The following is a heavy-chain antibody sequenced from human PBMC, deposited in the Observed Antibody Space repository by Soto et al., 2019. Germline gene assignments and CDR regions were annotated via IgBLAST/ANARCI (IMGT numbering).Heavy chain of an antibody. CDR1: GGSMNPYY. CDR2: VSYSGST. J-gene: IGHJ6*03. V-gene: IGHV4-59*08. Sequence: QVQPRESGPGLVKPSETLSLTCAVSGGSMNPYYWTWIRQPPGKGLEWIGFVSYSGSTSYNPSLRSRVTISVDTSKNEFSLNLKSVTAADTAVYYCARHGPPYYYDYMDVWGKGTTVTVSS. CDR3: ARHGPPYYYDYMDV.